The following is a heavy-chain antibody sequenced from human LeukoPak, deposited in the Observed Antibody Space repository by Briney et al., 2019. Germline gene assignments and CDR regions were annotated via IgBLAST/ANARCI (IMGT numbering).Heavy chain of an antibody. CDR3: ARAKALYSNYDWFDP. CDR1: GGSFNGFF. V-gene: IGHV4-34*01. J-gene: IGHJ5*02. D-gene: IGHD4-11*01. CDR2: ISHTGST. Sequence: SETLSLTCAVYGGSFNGFFWNWIRQPPGKGLEWIGEISHTGSTSYNPSLQSRVTISVATSKNQFSLTLRSVTAADTAVYYCARAKALYSNYDWFDPWGQGTLVTVSS.